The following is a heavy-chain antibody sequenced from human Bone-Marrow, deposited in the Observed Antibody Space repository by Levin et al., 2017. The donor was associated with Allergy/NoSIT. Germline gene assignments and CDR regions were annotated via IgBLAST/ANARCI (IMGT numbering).Heavy chain of an antibody. CDR2: ISYDENYK. V-gene: IGHV3-30*18. CDR3: AKENPPPGGDTHGFKKSDYYYGMDV. D-gene: IGHD5-18*01. CDR1: GFAFSLHG. Sequence: AGGSLRLSCAGSGFAFSLHGMHWVRQAPGRGLEWVAVISYDENYKYYIDSVKGRFTISRDNSKHTLYLQMNSLRPEDTAVYYCAKENPPPGGDTHGFKKSDYYYGMDVWGPGTTVTVSS. J-gene: IGHJ6*02.